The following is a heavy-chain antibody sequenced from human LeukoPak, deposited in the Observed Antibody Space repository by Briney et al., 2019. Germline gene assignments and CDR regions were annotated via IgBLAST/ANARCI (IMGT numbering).Heavy chain of an antibody. J-gene: IGHJ3*02. D-gene: IGHD2-8*01. CDR3: AGDRLLRNGLNI. CDR2: ISYDGSNK. V-gene: IGHV3-30*04. CDR1: GFTFSSYA. Sequence: PGGSLRLSCAASGFTFSSYAMHWVRQAPGKGLEWVAVISYDGSNKYYADSVKGRFTISRDNSKNTLYLQMNSLRAEDTAVYYCAGDRLLRNGLNIWGQGTLVTVSS.